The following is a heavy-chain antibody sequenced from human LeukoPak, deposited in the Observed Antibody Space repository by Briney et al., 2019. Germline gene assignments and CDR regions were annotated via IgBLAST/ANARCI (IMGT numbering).Heavy chain of an antibody. D-gene: IGHD5-18*01. V-gene: IGHV4-59*01. CDR1: GGSISSFY. Sequence: PSETLSLTCTVSGGSISSFYWSWIRQPPGKGLEWIGYIYYSGSTNYNPSLKSRVTISVDTPKNQFCLKVGAVPAADRPGYFCARAGIRGYSFPDYSDYWGQGSLVTVPS. J-gene: IGHJ4*02. CDR3: ARAGIRGYSFPDYSDY. CDR2: IYYSGST.